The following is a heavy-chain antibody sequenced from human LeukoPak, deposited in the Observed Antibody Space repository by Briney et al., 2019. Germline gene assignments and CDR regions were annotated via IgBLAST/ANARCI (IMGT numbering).Heavy chain of an antibody. CDR3: ARDLGGYSSSLSFDY. D-gene: IGHD6-6*01. V-gene: IGHV4-59*01. Sequence: SETLSLTCTVSGGSISSYYWSWIRQPPGKGLEWIGFIYYSGSTNYNPSLKSRVTISVDTSKNQFSLNLSSVTAADTAVYYCARDLGGYSSSLSFDYWGQGTLVTVSS. J-gene: IGHJ4*02. CDR2: IYYSGST. CDR1: GGSISSYY.